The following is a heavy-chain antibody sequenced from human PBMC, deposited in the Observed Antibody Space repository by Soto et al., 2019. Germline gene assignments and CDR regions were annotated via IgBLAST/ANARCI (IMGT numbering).Heavy chain of an antibody. V-gene: IGHV3-23*01. D-gene: IGHD2-15*01. CDR1: GFTFSDSA. CDR2: VTVSGDTS. Sequence: EVQLLESGGGLAQPGGSLRLSCAASGFTFSDSALSWVRQGTGKGLEWVSSVTVSGDTSYYADSVEGRFTISRDNSKNTLYLHMNSLRADDTAVYYCAKHGCSYPACYPYYYYVDVWGEGATVTVSS. CDR3: AKHGCSYPACYPYYYYVDV. J-gene: IGHJ6*03.